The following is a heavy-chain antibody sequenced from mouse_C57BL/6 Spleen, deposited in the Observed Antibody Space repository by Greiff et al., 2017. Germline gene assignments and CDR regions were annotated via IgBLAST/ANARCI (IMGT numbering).Heavy chain of an antibody. V-gene: IGHV5-16*01. CDR3: AREGEPSYFDY. CDR1: GFTFSDYY. J-gene: IGHJ2*01. CDR2: INYDGSST. Sequence: EVQLMESEGGLVQPGSSMKLSCTASGFTFSDYYMAWVRQVPEKGLEWVANINYDGSSTYYLDTLKSRFIISRDNAPNILYLQRSSLKSEDTATYYCAREGEPSYFDYWGQGTTLTVSS. D-gene: IGHD6-1*01.